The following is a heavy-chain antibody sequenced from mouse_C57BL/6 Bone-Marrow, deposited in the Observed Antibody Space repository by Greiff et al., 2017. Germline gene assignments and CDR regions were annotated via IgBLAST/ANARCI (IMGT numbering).Heavy chain of an antibody. Sequence: VKLMESGPGILQPSQTLSLTCSFSGFSLSTFGMGVGWIRQPSGKGLEWLAHIWWDDDQYYNPALKSRLTISKDTSKNQVFLKIANVDTADTATYYGARIPIYYGNYVPFYYYAMDYWGQGTSVTVSS. J-gene: IGHJ4*01. V-gene: IGHV8-8*01. CDR2: IWWDDDQ. D-gene: IGHD2-1*01. CDR1: GFSLSTFGMG. CDR3: ARIPIYYGNYVPFYYYAMDY.